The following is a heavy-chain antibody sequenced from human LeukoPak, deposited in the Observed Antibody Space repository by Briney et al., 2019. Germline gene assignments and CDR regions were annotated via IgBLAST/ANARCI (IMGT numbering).Heavy chain of an antibody. V-gene: IGHV4-34*01. CDR1: GGSFSGYY. J-gene: IGHJ5*02. CDR3: ARRRHIQLWTS. Sequence: KPSETLSLTCAVYGGSFSGYYWSWIRQPPGKGLEWIGEINHSGSTNYNPSLKSRVTISVDTSKNQFSLKLSSVTAADTAVYYCARRRHIQLWTSWGQGTLVTVSS. D-gene: IGHD5-18*01. CDR2: INHSGST.